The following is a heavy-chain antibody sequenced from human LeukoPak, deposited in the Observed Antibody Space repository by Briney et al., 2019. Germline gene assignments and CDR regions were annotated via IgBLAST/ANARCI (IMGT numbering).Heavy chain of an antibody. V-gene: IGHV4-34*01. CDR1: GGSFSGYY. D-gene: IGHD2-2*03. Sequence: PSETLSLTCAVYGGSFSGYYWSWIRQPPGKGLEWIGEINHSGSTNYNPSLKSRVTISVDTSKNQFSLKLSSVTAADTAVYYCARQGGYCSSTSCSHDASDIWGQGTMVTVSS. CDR3: ARQGGYCSSTSCSHDASDI. J-gene: IGHJ3*02. CDR2: INHSGST.